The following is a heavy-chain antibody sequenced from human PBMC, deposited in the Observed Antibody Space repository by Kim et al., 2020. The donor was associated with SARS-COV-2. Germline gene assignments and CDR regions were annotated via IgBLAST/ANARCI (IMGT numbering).Heavy chain of an antibody. CDR2: ISGNGVTT. J-gene: IGHJ4*02. D-gene: IGHD3-9*01. CDR1: GFTFSNFA. V-gene: IGHV3-23*01. CDR3: AQASQLNFDWSN. Sequence: GGSLRLSCAASGFTFSNFALSWVRQAPGRGLEWVSGISGNGVTTYYAASVKGRFTISRDNSKNTLYLQMNSLGAEDTAVYYCAQASQLNFDWSNWVQGTL.